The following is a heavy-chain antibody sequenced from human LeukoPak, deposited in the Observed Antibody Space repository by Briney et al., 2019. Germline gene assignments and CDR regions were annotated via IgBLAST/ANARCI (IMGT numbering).Heavy chain of an antibody. V-gene: IGHV3-74*01. CDR1: GFTFNYFW. CDR3: ATASEY. CDR2: INHDGTAT. Sequence: GGSLRLSCAASGFTFNYFWMHWVRQVPGKGPVWVSGINHDGTATYYADSVKGRFTISRDNAKNTVYLQMNGLRAEDTSVYFCATASEYWGQGTLVTVSS. J-gene: IGHJ4*02.